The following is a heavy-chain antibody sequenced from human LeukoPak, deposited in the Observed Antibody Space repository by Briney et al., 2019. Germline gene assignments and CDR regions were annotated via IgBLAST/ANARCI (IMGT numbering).Heavy chain of an antibody. J-gene: IGHJ4*02. D-gene: IGHD6-13*01. CDR1: GDSISSGDSY. CDR3: ARLRQHLAPIDY. CDR2: IYYSGTT. V-gene: IGHV4-30-4*08. Sequence: SETLSLTCTVSGDSISSGDSYWSWLRQHPGKGLEWIGYIYYSGTTYYNPSLKSRVTISVDTSKNQFSLKLTSVTAADTAVYYCARLRQHLAPIDYWGQGTLVTVSS.